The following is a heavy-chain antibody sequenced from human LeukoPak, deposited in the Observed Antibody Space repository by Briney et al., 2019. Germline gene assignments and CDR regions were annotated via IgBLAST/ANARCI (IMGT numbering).Heavy chain of an antibody. CDR1: GGSINSYY. CDR2: IYYSGST. V-gene: IGHV4-59*12. D-gene: IGHD4-17*01. CDR3: ARIGNSGAFDI. J-gene: IGHJ6*04. Sequence: SETLSLTCTVSGGSINSYYWSWIRQPPGKGLEWIGYIYYSGSTNYNPSLKSRVTISVDTSKNQFSLKLSSVTAADTAVYYCARIGNSGAFDIWGKGTTVTISS.